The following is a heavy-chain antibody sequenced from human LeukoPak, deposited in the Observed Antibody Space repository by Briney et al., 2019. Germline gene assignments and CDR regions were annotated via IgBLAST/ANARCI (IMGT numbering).Heavy chain of an antibody. CDR1: GFTFRSFG. CDR2: IQYDGSNQ. J-gene: IGHJ6*03. CDR3: AKDRCSNGVGCYYYYMDV. Sequence: GGSLRLSCGATGFTFRSFGMHWVRQAPGKGLEWVSYIQYDGSNQQYADSVKGRFSISRDSSKNILHLQMNSLRAEDTAVYYCAKDRCSNGVGCYYYYMDVWGKGTTVTISS. D-gene: IGHD2-8*01. V-gene: IGHV3-30*02.